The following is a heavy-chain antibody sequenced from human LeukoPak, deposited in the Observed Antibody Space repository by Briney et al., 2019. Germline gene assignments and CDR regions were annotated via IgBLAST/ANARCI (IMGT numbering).Heavy chain of an antibody. D-gene: IGHD3-10*01. CDR2: IYHSGST. CDR3: ARDSYYFGSGSDNTPYNWFDP. V-gene: IGHV4-4*02. J-gene: IGHJ5*02. CDR1: RGSISSNNW. Sequence: SETLSLTCAVSRGSISSNNWWSWVRQPPGKRLEWIAEIYHSGSTNYNPSLKSRVTISVDKSKNQFSLKLSSVTAADTAMYYRARDSYYFGSGSDNTPYNWFDPWGQGTLVTVSS.